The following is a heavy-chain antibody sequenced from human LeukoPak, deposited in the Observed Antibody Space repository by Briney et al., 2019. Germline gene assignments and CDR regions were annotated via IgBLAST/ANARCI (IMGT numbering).Heavy chain of an antibody. J-gene: IGHJ4*02. CDR3: ARGGDYGDPFDY. CDR1: GYSISSGYY. D-gene: IGHD4-17*01. CDR2: IYHSGST. Sequence: PSETLSLTCAVSGYSISSGYYWGWIRQPPGKGLEWIGSIYHSGSTYYNPSLKSRVTISVDTSKNQFSLKLSSVTAADTAVYYCARGGDYGDPFDYWGQGTLVTVSS. V-gene: IGHV4-38-2*01.